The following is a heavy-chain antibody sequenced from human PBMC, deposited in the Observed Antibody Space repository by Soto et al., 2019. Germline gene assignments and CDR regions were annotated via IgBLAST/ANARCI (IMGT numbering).Heavy chain of an antibody. CDR3: ARQGPWNYYGSGYNWFDP. CDR2: FDPEDGET. D-gene: IGHD3-10*01. J-gene: IGHJ5*02. Sequence: GASVKVSCKVSGYTLTELSMHWVRQAPGKGLEWMGGFDPEDGETIYAQKFQGRVTMTEDTSTDTAYMELSSLRSEDTAVYYCARQGPWNYYGSGYNWFDPWGQGTLVTVSS. V-gene: IGHV1-24*01. CDR1: GYTLTELS.